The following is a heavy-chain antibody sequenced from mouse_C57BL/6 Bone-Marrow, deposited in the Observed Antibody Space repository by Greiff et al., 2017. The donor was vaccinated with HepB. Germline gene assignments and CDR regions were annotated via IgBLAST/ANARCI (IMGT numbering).Heavy chain of an antibody. V-gene: IGHV1-82*01. CDR3: AIYGSNYYYAMDY. J-gene: IGHJ4*01. D-gene: IGHD1-1*01. CDR1: GYAFSSSW. Sequence: QVQLQQSGPELVKPGASVKISCKASGYAFSSSWMNWVKQRPGKGLEWIGRIYPGDGDTNYNGKFKGKATLTADKSSSTAYMQLSSLTSEDSAVYYCAIYGSNYYYAMDYWGQGTTVTVSS. CDR2: IYPGDGDT.